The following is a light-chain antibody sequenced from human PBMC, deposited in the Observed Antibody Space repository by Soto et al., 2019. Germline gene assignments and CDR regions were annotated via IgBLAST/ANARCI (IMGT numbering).Light chain of an antibody. CDR1: KGISSW. CDR2: YAS. J-gene: IGKJ4*01. CDR3: QAANSFPLS. V-gene: IGKV1-12*01. Sequence: DIQMTQSPSSVSASVGDRVTITCRTSKGISSWLAWYQPKPEKAPNLVIYYASSVPSGVPSIISGCGYGKGFRRTVRSLQPEDIAWCHRQAANSFPLSFGGGTKV.